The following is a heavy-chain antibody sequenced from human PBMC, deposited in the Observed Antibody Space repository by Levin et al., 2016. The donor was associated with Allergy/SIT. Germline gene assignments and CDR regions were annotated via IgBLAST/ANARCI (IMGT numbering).Heavy chain of an antibody. CDR1: GGSISSYY. CDR3: ARGTSIQLWLFDY. V-gene: IGHV4-59*01. J-gene: IGHJ4*02. D-gene: IGHD5-18*01. Sequence: SETLSLTCTVPGGSISSYYWSWIRQPPGKGLEWIGYIYYSGSTNYNPSLKSRVTISVDTSKNQFSLKLSSVTAADTAVYYCARGTSIQLWLFDYWGQGTLVTVSS. CDR2: IYYSGST.